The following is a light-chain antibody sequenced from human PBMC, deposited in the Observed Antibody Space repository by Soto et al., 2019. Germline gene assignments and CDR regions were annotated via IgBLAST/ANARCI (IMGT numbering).Light chain of an antibody. CDR2: EVT. Sequence: QSVLTQPPSASGSPGQSVTISCTGTSSDVGGYNYVSWYQQHPGKAPKLIIWEVTNRPSGISHRFSGSKSGNTASLTISGLQAEDGATYYCTSYTGSSPLVVFGTGTKLTVL. CDR1: SSDVGGYNY. V-gene: IGLV2-14*01. CDR3: TSYTGSSPLVV. J-gene: IGLJ1*01.